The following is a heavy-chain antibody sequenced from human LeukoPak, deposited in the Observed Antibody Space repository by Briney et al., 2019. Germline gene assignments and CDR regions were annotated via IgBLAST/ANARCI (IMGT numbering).Heavy chain of an antibody. CDR3: ARGMATGGRLDY. J-gene: IGHJ4*02. D-gene: IGHD5-12*01. Sequence: GRSLRLSCAASGFTFDDYAMHWVRQAPGKGLEWVSGINWNSGSIGYADSVKGRFTISRDNAKNSLFLQMNSLRAEDMALYYCARGMATGGRLDYWGQGTLVTVSS. V-gene: IGHV3-9*03. CDR2: INWNSGSI. CDR1: GFTFDDYA.